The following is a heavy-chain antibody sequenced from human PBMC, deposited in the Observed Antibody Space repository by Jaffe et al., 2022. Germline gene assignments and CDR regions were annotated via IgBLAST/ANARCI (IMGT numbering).Heavy chain of an antibody. Sequence: QVQLQQWGAGLLKPSETLSLTCAVYGGSFSGYYWSWIRQPPGKGLEWIGEINHSGSTNYNPSLKSRVTISVDTSKNQFSLKLSSVTAADTAVYYCARGHPDYDFWSGYGDAFDIWGQGTMVTVSS. CDR2: INHSGST. CDR3: ARGHPDYDFWSGYGDAFDI. J-gene: IGHJ3*02. CDR1: GGSFSGYY. V-gene: IGHV4-34*01. D-gene: IGHD3-3*01.